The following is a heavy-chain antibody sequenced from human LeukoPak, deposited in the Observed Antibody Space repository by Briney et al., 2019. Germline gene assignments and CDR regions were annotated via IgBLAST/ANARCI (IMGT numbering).Heavy chain of an antibody. D-gene: IGHD3-10*01. V-gene: IGHV3-30*02. CDR3: ARLGGSGSYTVDY. Sequence: GGSLRLSCAASGFNFYNYGMHWVRQAPGKGLEWVAFIRFDGSNKYYGDSVKGRFTISRDNSKNTLYLQMNSLRAEDTAVYSCARLGGSGSYTVDYWGQGTLVTVSS. CDR1: GFNFYNYG. CDR2: IRFDGSNK. J-gene: IGHJ4*02.